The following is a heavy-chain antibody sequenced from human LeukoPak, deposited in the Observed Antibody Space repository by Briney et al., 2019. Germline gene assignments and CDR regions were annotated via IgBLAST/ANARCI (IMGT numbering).Heavy chain of an antibody. CDR1: GFTFSSYW. Sequence: GGSLRLSCAASGFTFSSYWMSWVRQAPGKGLEWVSTVNDRGTGTYYADSVKGRFTISRDNSKNTLSLQMISLRAEDTALYYCAKGLKTAVGPYMGYHYYMDVWGKGTTVTVSS. V-gene: IGHV3-23*01. CDR3: AKGLKTAVGPYMGYHYYMDV. D-gene: IGHD5-18*01. CDR2: VNDRGTGT. J-gene: IGHJ6*03.